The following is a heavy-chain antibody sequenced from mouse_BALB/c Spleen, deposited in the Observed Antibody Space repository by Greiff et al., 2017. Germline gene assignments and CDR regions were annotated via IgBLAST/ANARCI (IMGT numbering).Heavy chain of an antibody. CDR2: IRLKSNNYAT. D-gene: IGHD1-1*01. J-gene: IGHJ2*01. Sequence: VQLKESGGGLVQPGGSMKLSCVASGFTFSNYWMNWVRQSPEKGLEWVAEIRLKSNNYATHYAESVKGRFTISRDDSKSSVYLQMNNLRAEDTGIYYCTRGGSSFFDYWGQGTTLTVSS. V-gene: IGHV6-6*02. CDR1: GFTFSNYW. CDR3: TRGGSSFFDY.